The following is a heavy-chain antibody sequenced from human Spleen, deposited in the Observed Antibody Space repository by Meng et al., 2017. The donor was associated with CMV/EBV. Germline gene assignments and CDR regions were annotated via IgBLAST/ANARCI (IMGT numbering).Heavy chain of an antibody. V-gene: IGHV4-39*01. Sequence: SETLSLTCTVSGGSISSSSYYWGWIRQPPGKGLEWIRSIYYSGSTYYSPSLKSRVTISVDTSKNQFSLKLSSVTAADTAVYYCARLGYCSSTSCYTGWFDPWGQGTLVTVSS. CDR3: ARLGYCSSTSCYTGWFDP. J-gene: IGHJ5*02. D-gene: IGHD2-2*02. CDR1: GGSISSSSYY. CDR2: IYYSGST.